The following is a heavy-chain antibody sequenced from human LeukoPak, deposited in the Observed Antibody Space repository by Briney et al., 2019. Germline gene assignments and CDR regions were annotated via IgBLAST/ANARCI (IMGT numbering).Heavy chain of an antibody. CDR3: ARAAVAGTLRPYYFDY. CDR2: INHSGST. J-gene: IGHJ4*02. V-gene: IGHV4-34*01. CDR1: GGSFSGYY. Sequence: SETLSLTCAVYGGSFSGYYWSWIRQPPGKGLEWIGEINHSGSTNYNPSLKSRVTISVDTSKNQFSLKLSSVTAADTAVYYCARAAVAGTLRPYYFDYWGQGTLVTVSS. D-gene: IGHD6-19*01.